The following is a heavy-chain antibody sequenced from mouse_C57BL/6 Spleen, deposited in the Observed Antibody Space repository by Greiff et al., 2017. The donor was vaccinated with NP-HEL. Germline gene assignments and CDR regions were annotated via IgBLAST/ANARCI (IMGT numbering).Heavy chain of an antibody. CDR2: IDPSDSET. CDR3: ARGGYYGTVAWFAY. D-gene: IGHD1-1*01. Sequence: VQLQQPGAELVRPGSSVKLSCKASGYTFTSYWMHWVKQRPIQGLEWIGNIDPSDSETHYNQKFKDKATLTVDKSSSTAYMQLSSLTSEDSAVYYCARGGYYGTVAWFAYWGQGTLVTVSA. J-gene: IGHJ3*01. V-gene: IGHV1-52*01. CDR1: GYTFTSYW.